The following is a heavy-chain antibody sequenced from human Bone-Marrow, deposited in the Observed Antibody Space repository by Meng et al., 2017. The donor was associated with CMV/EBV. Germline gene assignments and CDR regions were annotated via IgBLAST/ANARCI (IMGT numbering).Heavy chain of an antibody. Sequence: ASVKVSCKASGYTFTDYYMHWVRQAPGQGLEWMGWINPNSGGTNYAQKFRGRVTMTRHTSISTAYMELSRLRSDDTAVYYCARDRYYRYVDYWGQGTLVNGAS. CDR1: GYTFTDYY. CDR2: INPNSGGT. V-gene: IGHV1-2*02. J-gene: IGHJ4*02. D-gene: IGHD2-15*01. CDR3: ARDRYYRYVDY.